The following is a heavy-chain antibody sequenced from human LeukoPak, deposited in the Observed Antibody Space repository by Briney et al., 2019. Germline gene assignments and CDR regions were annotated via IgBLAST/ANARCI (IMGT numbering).Heavy chain of an antibody. CDR2: ISWNSGSI. V-gene: IGHV3-9*01. J-gene: IGHJ4*02. CDR1: GFTFDDYA. Sequence: GGSLRLSCAASGFTFDDYAMHWVRQAPGKGLEWVSGISWNSGSIGYADSVKGRFTISRDNAKNSLYLQMNSLRAEDTAVYYCAKTQSCSWYSIHFDYWGQGTLVTVSS. D-gene: IGHD6-13*01. CDR3: AKTQSCSWYSIHFDY.